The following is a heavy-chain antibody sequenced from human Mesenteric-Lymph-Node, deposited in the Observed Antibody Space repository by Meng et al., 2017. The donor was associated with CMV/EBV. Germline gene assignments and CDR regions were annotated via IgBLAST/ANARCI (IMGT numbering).Heavy chain of an antibody. CDR1: GGSISTHY. Sequence: GSLRLSCTVSGGSISTHYWSWVRQPPGKGLQWIGYIYNSGRTNYDASLKSRVTMSLDTSKNQFSLKLSSVTAADTAVYYCARAPGRFFQFDYWGQGTLVTVSS. CDR3: ARAPGRFFQFDY. V-gene: IGHV4-59*11. J-gene: IGHJ4*02. CDR2: IYNSGRT. D-gene: IGHD3-3*01.